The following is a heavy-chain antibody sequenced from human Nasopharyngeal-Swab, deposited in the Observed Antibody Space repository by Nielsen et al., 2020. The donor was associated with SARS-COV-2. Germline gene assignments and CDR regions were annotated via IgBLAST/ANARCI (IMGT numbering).Heavy chain of an antibody. Sequence: GGSLRLSCAASGFTFSSYGMHWVRQAPGKGLEWVAVIWYDGSNKYYADSVKGRFTISRDNSKNTLYLQMNSLRAEDAAVWGGARGANWFDPWGQGTLVTVSS. D-gene: IGHD1-26*01. CDR1: GFTFSSYG. J-gene: IGHJ5*02. V-gene: IGHV3-33*01. CDR3: ARGANWFDP. CDR2: IWYDGSNK.